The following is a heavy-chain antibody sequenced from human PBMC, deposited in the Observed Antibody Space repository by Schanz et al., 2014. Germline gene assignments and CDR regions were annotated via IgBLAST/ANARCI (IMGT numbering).Heavy chain of an antibody. D-gene: IGHD6-13*01. CDR1: GFTFSSYA. CDR3: AREQIMAAAGLVDY. V-gene: IGHV3-30-3*01. Sequence: QLVGSGGGLIQPGGSLRLSCAASGFTFSSYAMHWVRQAPGKGLEWVAVISYDGRNKYYADSVKGRFTISRDNAKNSLYLQMNSLRAEDTAVYYCAREQIMAAAGLVDYWGHGTLVTVSS. J-gene: IGHJ4*01. CDR2: ISYDGRNK.